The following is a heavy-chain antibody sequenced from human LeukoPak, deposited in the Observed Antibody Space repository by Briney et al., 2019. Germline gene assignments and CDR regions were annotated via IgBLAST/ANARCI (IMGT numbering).Heavy chain of an antibody. CDR1: GFTFSSYS. CDR3: AGGSLAAAGCSYYYYGLDV. J-gene: IGHJ6*02. D-gene: IGHD6-13*01. V-gene: IGHV3-21*01. CDR2: ISSSSSYI. Sequence: RGSLRLSCAASGFTFSSYSMNWVRQAPGKGLEWVSSISSSSSYIYYADSVKGRFTISRDNAKNSLYLQMNSLRAEDTAVYYCAGGSLAAAGCSYYYYGLDVWGQGTTVIVSS.